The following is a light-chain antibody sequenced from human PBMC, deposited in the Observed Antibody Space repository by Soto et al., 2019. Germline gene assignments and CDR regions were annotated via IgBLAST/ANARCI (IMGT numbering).Light chain of an antibody. CDR2: DVN. CDR3: FSKISGFVYG. J-gene: IGLJ1*01. V-gene: IGLV2-14*01. Sequence: QSVLTHPASLSWPPVQSITISCTGTSSDFGGYGYVSWYQHHPGKAPKLLIYDVNNRPSGISDRFSGSKSGDTASLTISGLQAEDEADYFCFSKISGFVYGFGTGTKVTVL. CDR1: SSDFGGYGY.